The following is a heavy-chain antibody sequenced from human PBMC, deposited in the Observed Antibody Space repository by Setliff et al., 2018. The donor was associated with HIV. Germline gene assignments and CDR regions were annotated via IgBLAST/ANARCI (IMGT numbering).Heavy chain of an antibody. CDR2: IGTAGDT. D-gene: IGHD6-19*01. V-gene: IGHV3-13*01. Sequence: SLRLSCAASGFTFSSYDMHWVRQATGKGLEWVSAIGTAGDTYYPGSVKGRFTISRENAKNSLYLQMNSLRAGDTAVYYCARAAGYSSGWDYYYYGMDVWGQGTTVTV. CDR3: ARAAGYSSGWDYYYYGMDV. CDR1: GFTFSSYD. J-gene: IGHJ6*02.